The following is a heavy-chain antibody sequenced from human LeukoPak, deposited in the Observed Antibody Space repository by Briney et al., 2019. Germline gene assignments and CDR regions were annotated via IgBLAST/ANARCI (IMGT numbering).Heavy chain of an antibody. Sequence: PGGSLRLSCVASGFTFINYAMSWVRQAPGKGLEWVSGISGRGGSTYYADSGKGRFTISRDNSENMVYLHMNSLTAEDTAVYYCAKDHTWEPTPSRFNYWGQGTLVTVSS. CDR2: ISGRGGST. CDR3: AKDHTWEPTPSRFNY. D-gene: IGHD1-26*01. V-gene: IGHV3-23*01. J-gene: IGHJ4*02. CDR1: GFTFINYA.